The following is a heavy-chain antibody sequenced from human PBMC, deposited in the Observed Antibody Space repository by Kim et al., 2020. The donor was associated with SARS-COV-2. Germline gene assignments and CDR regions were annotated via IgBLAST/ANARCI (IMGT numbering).Heavy chain of an antibody. D-gene: IGHD5-18*01. J-gene: IGHJ4*02. CDR3: ARKQLWYGNYFDY. V-gene: IGHV4-39*01. Sequence: NPSLKSRVTISVDTSKNQFSLKLSSVTAADTAVYYCARKQLWYGNYFDYWGQGTLVTVSS.